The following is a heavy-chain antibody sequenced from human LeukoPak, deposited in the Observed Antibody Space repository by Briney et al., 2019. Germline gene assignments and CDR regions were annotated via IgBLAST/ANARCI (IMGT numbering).Heavy chain of an antibody. J-gene: IGHJ5*02. CDR2: IIPIFGTA. D-gene: IGHD3-10*01. CDR1: GCTFSSYA. V-gene: IGHV1-69*06. CDR3: ARDSLWFGANWFDP. Sequence: ASVKVSCKASGCTFSSYAISWVRQAPGQGLEWMGVIIPIFGTANYAQKFQGRVTITADKSTSTAYMELSSLRSEDTAVYYCARDSLWFGANWFDPWGQGTLVTVSS.